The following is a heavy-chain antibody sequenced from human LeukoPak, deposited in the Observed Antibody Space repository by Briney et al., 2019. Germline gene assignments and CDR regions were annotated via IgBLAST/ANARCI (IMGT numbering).Heavy chain of an antibody. CDR2: IIPIFGTA. CDR1: GGTFSSYA. Sequence: SVKVSCKASGGTFSSYAISWVRQAPGQGLEWMGGIIPIFGTANYAQKFQGRVTITADESTSTAYMELRSLRSDDTAVYYCARDAIESSGWYAAFDIWGQGTMVTVSS. J-gene: IGHJ3*02. V-gene: IGHV1-69*13. CDR3: ARDAIESSGWYAAFDI. D-gene: IGHD6-19*01.